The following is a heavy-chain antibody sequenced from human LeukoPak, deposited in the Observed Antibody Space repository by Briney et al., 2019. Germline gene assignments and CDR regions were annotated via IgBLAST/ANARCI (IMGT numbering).Heavy chain of an antibody. CDR1: AGSISSYY. D-gene: IGHD2-2*01. CDR3: AGGGSVSWRKWFDP. Sequence: SETLSLTCTVSAGSISSYYWSWIRQPPGKGLEWIGYIYYSGSTNYNPSLNSRVTISVDTSKNQFSLKLSSVTAADTAVYYCAGGGSVSWRKWFDPWGQGTLVTVSS. J-gene: IGHJ5*02. CDR2: IYYSGST. V-gene: IGHV4-59*01.